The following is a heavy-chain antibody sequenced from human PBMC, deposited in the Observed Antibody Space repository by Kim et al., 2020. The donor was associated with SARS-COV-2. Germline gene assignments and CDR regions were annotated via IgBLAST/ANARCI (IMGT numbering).Heavy chain of an antibody. D-gene: IGHD5-12*01. Sequence: AEAGKGRFTIARDTANNSLYLQMNSLRAEDTAVYYCARDVDSGYELGPAGYWGQGTLVTVSS. J-gene: IGHJ4*02. CDR3: ARDVDSGYELGPAGY. V-gene: IGHV3-11*05.